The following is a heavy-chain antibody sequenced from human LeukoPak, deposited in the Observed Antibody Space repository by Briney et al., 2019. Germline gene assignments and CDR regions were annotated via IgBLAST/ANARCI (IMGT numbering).Heavy chain of an antibody. V-gene: IGHV3-7*01. CDR3: TSWGDTTAEYFQR. J-gene: IGHJ1*01. CDR2: INPDGRDT. Sequence: GGSLRLSCAASGFTFSSYWMSWVRQAPGKGLEWVAHINPDGRDTYYVDSVKGRFTISRDNAQNSMYLQMNSLRVEDTAVYYCTSWGDTTAEYFQRWGQGTLVTVSS. CDR1: GFTFSSYW. D-gene: IGHD2-21*02.